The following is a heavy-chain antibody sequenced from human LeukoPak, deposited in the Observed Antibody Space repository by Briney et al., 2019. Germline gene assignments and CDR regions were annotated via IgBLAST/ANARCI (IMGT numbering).Heavy chain of an antibody. CDR1: GFTFSNYA. D-gene: IGHD7-27*01. CDR2: IKHDGSEK. Sequence: GGSLRLSCAASGFTFSNYAMHWVRQAPGKGLEWVATIKHDGSEKYYVASMKGRFTISRDNAKNSLYLQMNSLRAEDTAVYYCARNWGWFDYWGQGTLVTVSS. J-gene: IGHJ4*02. V-gene: IGHV3-7*01. CDR3: ARNWGWFDY.